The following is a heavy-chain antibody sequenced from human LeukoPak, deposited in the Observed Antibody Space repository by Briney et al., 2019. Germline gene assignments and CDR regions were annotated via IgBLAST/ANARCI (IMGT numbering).Heavy chain of an antibody. V-gene: IGHV3-7*01. D-gene: IGHD1/OR15-1a*01. CDR2: TKQDGSVK. J-gene: IGHJ4*02. CDR1: GFTFRTYW. CDR3: ARNFGSQQFDY. Sequence: PGGPLRLSCAASGFTFRTYWMDWVRQAPGKGREWVANTKQDGSVKNYADSVKGRFTISRDNTKNSLYLEMNTLRGEDTAVYYCARNFGSQQFDYWGQGTLVTVSS.